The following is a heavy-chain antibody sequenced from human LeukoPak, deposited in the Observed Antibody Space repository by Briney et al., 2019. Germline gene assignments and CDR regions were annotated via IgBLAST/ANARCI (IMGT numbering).Heavy chain of an antibody. J-gene: IGHJ6*02. CDR1: GFTLSSYW. V-gene: IGHV3-74*01. D-gene: IGHD3-16*01. Sequence: GGSLRLSCAASGFTLSSYWMHWDRQAPGKGLVWISRINSDGSSTSYADSVKGRFTISRDNAKNTLYLQMNSLRAEDTAVYYCARDPRPYYDYVWGSEYYYYGMDVWGQGTTVTVSS. CDR3: ARDPRPYYDYVWGSEYYYYGMDV. CDR2: INSDGSST.